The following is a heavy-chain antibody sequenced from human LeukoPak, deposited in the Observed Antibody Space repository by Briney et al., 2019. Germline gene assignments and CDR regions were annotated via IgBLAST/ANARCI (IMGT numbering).Heavy chain of an antibody. J-gene: IGHJ4*02. D-gene: IGHD1-26*01. V-gene: IGHV4-30-2*01. CDR3: ARVRYSGSYYLDY. Sequence: SETLSLTCAVSGGSISSGGYSWSWIRQPPGKGLEWIGYIYHSGSTYYNPSLKSRVTISVDRSKNQFSLKLSSVTAADTAVYYCARVRYSGSYYLDYWGQGTLVTVSS. CDR2: IYHSGST. CDR1: GGSISSGGYS.